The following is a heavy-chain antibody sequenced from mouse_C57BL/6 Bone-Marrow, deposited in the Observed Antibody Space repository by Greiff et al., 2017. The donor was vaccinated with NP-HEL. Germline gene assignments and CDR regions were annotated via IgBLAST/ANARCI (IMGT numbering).Heavy chain of an antibody. Sequence: VQLVESGPELVKPGASVKISCKASGYAFSNSWMNWVKQRPGKGLEWIGRIYPGDGDTNYNGKFKGKATLTADKSSSTAYMQLSSLTSEDSAVYFCARPLYYGSSYDYFDYWGQGTTLTVSS. CDR1: GYAFSNSW. V-gene: IGHV1-82*01. CDR3: ARPLYYGSSYDYFDY. D-gene: IGHD1-1*01. CDR2: IYPGDGDT. J-gene: IGHJ2*01.